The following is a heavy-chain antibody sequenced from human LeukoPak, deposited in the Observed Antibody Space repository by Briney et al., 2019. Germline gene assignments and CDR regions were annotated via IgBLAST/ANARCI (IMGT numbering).Heavy chain of an antibody. J-gene: IGHJ4*02. D-gene: IGHD2/OR15-2a*01. CDR1: GFTFSRNG. CDR3: ARTTLSHFDY. Sequence: GGTLRLSCAASGFTFSRNGMTWVRQAPGKGLEWVSAISGSGGNTYYADSVKGRFTISRDNSKNMLYLQMNSLRAEDTAVYYCARTTLSHFDYWGQGTLVTVSS. CDR2: ISGSGGNT. V-gene: IGHV3-23*01.